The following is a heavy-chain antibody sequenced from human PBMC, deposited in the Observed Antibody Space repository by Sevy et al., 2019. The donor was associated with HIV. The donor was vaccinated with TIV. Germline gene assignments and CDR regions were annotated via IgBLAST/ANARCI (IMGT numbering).Heavy chain of an antibody. D-gene: IGHD2-2*03. CDR2: IGGSGGST. CDR1: GFIFSTYA. Sequence: GGSLRLSCAGSGFIFSTYAMTWVRQAPGMGLEWVSSIGGSGGSTYYADSVKGRFTISRDNSNNMIDLEMNSLRAEDTAVYYCAKENRDGFQWGQRTLVTVSS. V-gene: IGHV3-23*01. CDR3: AKENRDGFQ. J-gene: IGHJ4*02.